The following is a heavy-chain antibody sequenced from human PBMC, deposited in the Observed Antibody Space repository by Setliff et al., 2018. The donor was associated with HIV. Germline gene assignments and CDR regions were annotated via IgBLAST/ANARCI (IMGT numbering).Heavy chain of an antibody. V-gene: IGHV4-59*02. Sequence: SETLSLTCTVSGGSVNDFYCNWIRQPPGKGPEWIGYIHSSGSTIYNPSLKSRITISLDTSKEQFSLNLTSVTAADTAVYYCARVELLSFGETLRPSGFDIWGQGTVVTVSS. CDR1: GGSVNDFY. D-gene: IGHD3-10*01. CDR2: IHSSGST. J-gene: IGHJ3*02. CDR3: ARVELLSFGETLRPSGFDI.